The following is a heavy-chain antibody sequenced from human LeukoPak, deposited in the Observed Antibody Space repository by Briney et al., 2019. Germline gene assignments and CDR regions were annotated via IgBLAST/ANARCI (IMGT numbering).Heavy chain of an antibody. CDR3: ARVRIAAAGNNWFDP. J-gene: IGHJ5*02. D-gene: IGHD6-13*01. V-gene: IGHV4-34*01. Sequence: PETLSLTCAVYGGSFSGYYWSWIRQPPGKGLVWIGEINHSGSTNYNPSLKSRVTISVDTSKNQFSLKLSSVTAADTAVYYCARVRIAAAGNNWFDPWGQGTLVTVSS. CDR2: INHSGST. CDR1: GGSFSGYY.